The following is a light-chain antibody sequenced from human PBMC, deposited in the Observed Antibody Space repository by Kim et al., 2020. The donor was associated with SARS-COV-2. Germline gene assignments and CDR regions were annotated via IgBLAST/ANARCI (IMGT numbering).Light chain of an antibody. CDR2: AAS. V-gene: IGKV1-12*01. Sequence: DIQMTQSPSSVSASVGDRVTITCRASQGISRSLAWYQQKPGKTPNLLIYAASSLQSGVPSRFSGSGSGTDFTLTITSLQPEDFATYYCQQAMSFPLTIGGGTNVEI. CDR3: QQAMSFPLT. CDR1: QGISRS. J-gene: IGKJ4*01.